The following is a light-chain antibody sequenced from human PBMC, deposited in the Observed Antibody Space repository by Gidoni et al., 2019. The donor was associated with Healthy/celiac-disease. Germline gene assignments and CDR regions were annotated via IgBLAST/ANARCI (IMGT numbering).Light chain of an antibody. CDR1: QSVSSY. CDR2: DAS. J-gene: IGKJ5*01. V-gene: IGKV3-11*01. Sequence: EIVLTQSPATLSLSPGERATLSCRASQSVSSYLAWYQQKPGQAPRLRIYDASNRATGIPARFSGSGSGTDFTLTISSLEPEDFAVYYCQLGITFGQGTRLEIK. CDR3: QLGIT.